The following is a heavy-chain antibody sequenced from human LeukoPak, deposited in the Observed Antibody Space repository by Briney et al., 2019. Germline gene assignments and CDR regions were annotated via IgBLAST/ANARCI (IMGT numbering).Heavy chain of an antibody. CDR3: ARGFPYYYYYMDV. CDR2: ISAYNGNT. CDR1: GYTFTSYG. D-gene: IGHD3-10*01. J-gene: IGHJ6*03. V-gene: IGHV1-18*01. Sequence: GASVKVSCKASGYTFTSYGISWVRQAPGQGLEWMGWISAYNGNTNYAQKFQGRVTMTRDTSISTAYMELSRLRSDDTAVYYCARGFPYYYYYMDVWGKGTTVIISS.